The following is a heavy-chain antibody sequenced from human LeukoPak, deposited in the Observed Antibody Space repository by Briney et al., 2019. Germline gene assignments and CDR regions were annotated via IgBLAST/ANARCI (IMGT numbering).Heavy chain of an antibody. CDR2: IFSDGYTK. CDR1: GFIFSTYG. V-gene: IGHV3-33*01. CDR3: ARASAPFDF. Sequence: GSLRLSCAASGFIFSTYGLHWVRQAPGKGLEWVAVIFSDGYTKYYAASVKDRFTISRDNSKNTLYLHMNSLIPGDTGVYYCARASAPFDFWGQGTLLTVSS. J-gene: IGHJ4*02.